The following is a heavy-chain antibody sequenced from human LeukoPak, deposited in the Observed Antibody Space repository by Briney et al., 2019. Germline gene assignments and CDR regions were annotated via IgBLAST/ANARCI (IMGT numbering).Heavy chain of an antibody. Sequence: EASVTVSFKASGGTFSIYAISWVRQAPGQGLEWMGGIIPIFGTANYAQKFQGRVTITADESTSTAYMELSSLRSEDTAVYYCARDGSYGDQGYFDYWGQGALVTVSS. CDR1: GGTFSIYA. J-gene: IGHJ4*02. D-gene: IGHD4-17*01. CDR2: IIPIFGTA. CDR3: ARDGSYGDQGYFDY. V-gene: IGHV1-69*13.